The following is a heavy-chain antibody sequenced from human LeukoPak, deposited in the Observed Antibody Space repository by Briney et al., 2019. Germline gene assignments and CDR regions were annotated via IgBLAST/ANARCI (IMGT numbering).Heavy chain of an antibody. J-gene: IGHJ4*02. Sequence: ASVKVSCKASGGTVSRYAISWVRQAPGQGLEWMGGIIPIFGTANYTQNAQGRVTITADESTSTAYMGLSSLRSEDTAVYYCARDPGYCSGGSCHGDWGQGTLVTVSS. CDR1: GGTVSRYA. CDR2: IIPIFGTA. D-gene: IGHD2-15*01. V-gene: IGHV1-69*13. CDR3: ARDPGYCSGGSCHGD.